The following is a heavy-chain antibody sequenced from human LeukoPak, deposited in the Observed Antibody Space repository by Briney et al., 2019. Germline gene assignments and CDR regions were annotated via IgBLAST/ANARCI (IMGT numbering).Heavy chain of an antibody. Sequence: ASVKVSCKASGYTFTSYGISWVRQAPGQGLEWMGWISAYNGNTNYAQKLQGRVTMTTDTSTSTAYMERRSLRSDDTAVYYCARDQDYGLDVGPDYYYYYMDVWGKGTTVPVSS. CDR3: ARDQDYGLDVGPDYYYYYMDV. CDR1: GYTFTSYG. J-gene: IGHJ6*03. CDR2: ISAYNGNT. V-gene: IGHV1-18*01. D-gene: IGHD4-17*01.